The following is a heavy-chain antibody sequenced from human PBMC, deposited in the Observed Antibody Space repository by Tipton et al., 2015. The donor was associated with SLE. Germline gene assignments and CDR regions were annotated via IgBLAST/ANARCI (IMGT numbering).Heavy chain of an antibody. CDR1: GGSFSGYY. V-gene: IGHV4-34*01. Sequence: TLSLTCAVYGGSFSGYYWSWIRQPPGKGLEWIGEINHSGSTNYNPSLKSRVTISVDTSKNQFSLKLSSVTAADTAVYYCARGEFVVVVAATYYYYGMDVWGQGTPVPVSS. CDR2: INHSGST. CDR3: ARGEFVVVVAATYYYYGMDV. J-gene: IGHJ6*02. D-gene: IGHD2-15*01.